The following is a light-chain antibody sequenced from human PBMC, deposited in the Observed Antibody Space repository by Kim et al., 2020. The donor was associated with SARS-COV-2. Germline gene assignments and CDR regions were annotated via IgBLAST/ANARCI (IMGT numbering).Light chain of an antibody. CDR3: AAWDDNLNGVV. V-gene: IGLV1-44*01. J-gene: IGLJ2*01. CDR2: NTN. Sequence: GQRVTISCSGSRSDIGSNPVNWYRQLPGTAPRVLMYNTNQRPSGVPDRFSGSKSGTSASLAISGLQSDDEAVYYCAAWDDNLNGVVFGGGTKVTVL. CDR1: RSDIGSNP.